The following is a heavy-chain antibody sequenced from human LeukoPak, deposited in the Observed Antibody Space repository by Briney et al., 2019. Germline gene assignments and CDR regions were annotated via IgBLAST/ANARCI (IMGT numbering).Heavy chain of an antibody. CDR1: GFTFSSYS. Sequence: PGGSLRLSCAASGFTFSSYSMNWVRQAPGKGLEWVSSISSSSSYIYYADSVKGRFTISRDNAKNSLYLQMNSLRAEDTAVYYCARGRLECCSTSCYSLTDYYGMDVWGQGTTVTVSS. V-gene: IGHV3-21*01. CDR2: ISSSSSYI. CDR3: ARGRLECCSTSCYSLTDYYGMDV. D-gene: IGHD2-2*01. J-gene: IGHJ6*02.